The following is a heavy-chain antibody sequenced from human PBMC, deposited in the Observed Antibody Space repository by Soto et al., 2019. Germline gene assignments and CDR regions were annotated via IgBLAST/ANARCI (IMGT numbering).Heavy chain of an antibody. D-gene: IGHD3-10*01. CDR1: GGSFSGYY. CDR3: ARGGDTEPLDYYMDV. Sequence: SETLSLTCAVYGGSFSGYYWSWIRQPPGKGLEWIGEINHSGSTNYNPSLKSRVTISVDTSKNQFSLKLSSVTAADTAVYYCARGGDTEPLDYYMDVWGKGTTVTVSS. J-gene: IGHJ6*03. CDR2: INHSGST. V-gene: IGHV4-34*01.